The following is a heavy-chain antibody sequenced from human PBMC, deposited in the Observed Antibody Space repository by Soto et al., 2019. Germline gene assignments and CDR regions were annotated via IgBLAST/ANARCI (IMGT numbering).Heavy chain of an antibody. CDR1: GFTVSSNF. CDR2: IYSDGGT. J-gene: IGHJ5*02. V-gene: IGHV3-66*01. Sequence: PGGSLRLSCAASGFTVSSNFISWVRQAPGKGLEWVSVIYSDGGTHYADSVKGRFTISRDNSKNTVYLQMNSLRAEDTAVYYCARLVAIIENRWFDPWGQGTLVTVSS. CDR3: ARLVAIIENRWFDP. D-gene: IGHD3-3*01.